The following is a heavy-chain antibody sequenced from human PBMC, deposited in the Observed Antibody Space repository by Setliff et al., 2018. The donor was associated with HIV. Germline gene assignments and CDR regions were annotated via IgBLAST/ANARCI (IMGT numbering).Heavy chain of an antibody. Sequence: SETLSLTCAVFGGSFTDIGGSFTDYYWIWIRQPPGKGLEWIGEINHSGSTHYNPSLKSRFTISVDTSKNQFSLKVSSVTAADTAVYFCARGGAFCGRDSCYYLDYWGQGNPVTVSS. J-gene: IGHJ4*02. CDR1: GGSFTDIGGSFTDYY. V-gene: IGHV4-34*01. CDR3: ARGGAFCGRDSCYYLDY. CDR2: INHSGST. D-gene: IGHD2-21*02.